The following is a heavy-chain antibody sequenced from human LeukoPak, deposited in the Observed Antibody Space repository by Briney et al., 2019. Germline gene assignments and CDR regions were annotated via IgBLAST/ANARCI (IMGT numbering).Heavy chain of an antibody. D-gene: IGHD2-21*01. J-gene: IGHJ4*02. V-gene: IGHV4-34*01. CDR2: INHSGST. CDR1: GGSFSGYY. Sequence: PSETLSLTCAVYGGSFSGYYWSWIRQPPGKGLEWIGEINHSGSTNYNPSLKSRVTISVDTSKNQFSLKLSSVTAEDTAVYYCARLAGLAFDYWGQGTLVTVSS. CDR3: ARLAGLAFDY.